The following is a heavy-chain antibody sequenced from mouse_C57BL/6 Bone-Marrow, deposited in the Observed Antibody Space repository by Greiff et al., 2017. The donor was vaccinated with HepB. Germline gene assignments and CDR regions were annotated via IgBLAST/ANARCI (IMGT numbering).Heavy chain of an antibody. CDR2: IYPRSGNT. Sequence: VQRVESGAELARPGASVKLSCKASGYTFTSYGISWVKQRTGQGLEWIGEIYPRSGNTYYNEKFKGKATLTADKSSSTAYMELRSLTSEDSAVYFCAREEYGNYGFAYWGQGTLVTVSA. CDR1: GYTFTSYG. D-gene: IGHD2-10*02. CDR3: AREEYGNYGFAY. V-gene: IGHV1-81*01. J-gene: IGHJ3*01.